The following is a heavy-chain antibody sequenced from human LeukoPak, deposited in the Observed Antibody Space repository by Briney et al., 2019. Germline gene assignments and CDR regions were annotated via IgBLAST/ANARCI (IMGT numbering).Heavy chain of an antibody. D-gene: IGHD6-13*01. J-gene: IGHJ4*02. V-gene: IGHV3-21*01. CDR3: ARDLDSSWGGFDY. CDR2: ISSSSYI. Sequence: PGGSLRLSCVASGFTFSSYSMNWVRQAPGKGLEWVSSISSSSYIYYADSVKGRFTISRDNVKNSLYLQMNSLRAEDTAVYYCARDLDSSWGGFDYWGQGTLVTVSS. CDR1: GFTFSSYS.